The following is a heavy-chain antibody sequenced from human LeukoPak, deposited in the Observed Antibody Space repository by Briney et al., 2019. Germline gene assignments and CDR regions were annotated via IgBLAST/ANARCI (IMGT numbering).Heavy chain of an antibody. Sequence: PSETLSLTCTVSGGSISSYYWSWIRQPPGKGLEWIGRIYTSGSTNYNPSLKSRVTISVDTSKNQFSLKLSSVTAADTAVYYCARVMPEGIVVVPAAPGDEDYYYYMDVWGKGTTVTVSS. D-gene: IGHD2-2*01. V-gene: IGHV4-4*08. CDR1: GGSISSYY. CDR3: ARVMPEGIVVVPAAPGDEDYYYYMDV. CDR2: IYTSGST. J-gene: IGHJ6*03.